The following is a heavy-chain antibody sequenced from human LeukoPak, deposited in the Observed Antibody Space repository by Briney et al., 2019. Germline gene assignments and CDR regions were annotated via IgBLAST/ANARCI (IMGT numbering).Heavy chain of an antibody. V-gene: IGHV3-30*01. Sequence: GGSLRLSCAASGFTFSSYAMHWVRQAPGKGLEWVAVISYDGSNKYYADSVKGRFTISRDNSKNTLYLQMNSLRAEDTAVYYCASDYYGSGSQHDKTIDHWGQGTLVTVSS. CDR1: GFTFSSYA. CDR3: ASDYYGSGSQHDKTIDH. D-gene: IGHD3-10*01. CDR2: ISYDGSNK. J-gene: IGHJ4*02.